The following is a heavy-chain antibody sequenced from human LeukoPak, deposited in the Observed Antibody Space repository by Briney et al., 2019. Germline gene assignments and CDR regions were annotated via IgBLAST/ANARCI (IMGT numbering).Heavy chain of an antibody. CDR2: IYNSGST. CDR3: AAIYKSSWLQPKFDY. J-gene: IGHJ4*02. CDR1: GGSISTYY. V-gene: IGHV4-59*08. Sequence: PSETLSLTCTVSGGSISTYYWNRVRQPPGQGLEWMGYIYNSGSTNYNPSLKSRVTISVDTSKNQVSLKLTSVTAADTAVYYCAAIYKSSWLQPKFDYWGQGTLVTVSS. D-gene: IGHD6-13*01.